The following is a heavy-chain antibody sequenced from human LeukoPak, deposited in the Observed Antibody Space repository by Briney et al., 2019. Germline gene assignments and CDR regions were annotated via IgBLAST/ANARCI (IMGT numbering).Heavy chain of an antibody. J-gene: IGHJ3*02. D-gene: IGHD5-24*01. CDR2: IIPIFGIA. Sequence: SVKVSCKASGGTFSSYAISWVRQAPGQGLEWMGRIIPIFGIANYAQKFQGRVTITADKSTSTAYMELSSLRSEDTAVYYCARDKRWLQPYKGDAFDIWGQGTMVTVSS. CDR3: ARDKRWLQPYKGDAFDI. CDR1: GGTFSSYA. V-gene: IGHV1-69*04.